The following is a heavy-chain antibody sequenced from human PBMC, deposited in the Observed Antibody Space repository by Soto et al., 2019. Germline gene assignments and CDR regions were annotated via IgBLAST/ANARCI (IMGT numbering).Heavy chain of an antibody. V-gene: IGHV3-33*01. J-gene: IGHJ4*02. CDR2: IWYDASNK. CDR3: ARGRVDGGELDL. Sequence: VQLVESGGGVVLPGRSLRLSCAASGFTFRTYGMYWVRQAPGKGLEWVAVIWYDASNKYYADSVKGRFTISRDNSENTLYLQMNSLRAEDTAVYYCARGRVDGGELDLWGQGTLVTVSS. D-gene: IGHD1-26*01. CDR1: GFTFRTYG.